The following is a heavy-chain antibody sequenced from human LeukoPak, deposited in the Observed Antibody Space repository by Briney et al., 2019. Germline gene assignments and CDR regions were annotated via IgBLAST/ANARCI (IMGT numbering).Heavy chain of an antibody. D-gene: IGHD3-22*01. CDR3: ARGPWTYYYDSSGLPSGAFDI. J-gene: IGHJ3*02. V-gene: IGHV3-74*01. CDR1: GFTLSSYW. Sequence: GGSLRLSCAASGFTLSSYWMHWVRQAPGKGLVWVSRINSDGSSTSYADSVKGRFTISRDNAKNTLYLQMNSLRAEDTAVYYCARGPWTYYYDSSGLPSGAFDIWGQGTMVTVSS. CDR2: INSDGSST.